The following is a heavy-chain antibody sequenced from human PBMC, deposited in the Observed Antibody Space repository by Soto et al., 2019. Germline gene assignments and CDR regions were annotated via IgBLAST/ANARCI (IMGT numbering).Heavy chain of an antibody. CDR1: GFTFSSYG. CDR2: ISYDGSNK. CDR3: AKDLDKDDAFDI. Sequence: GGSLRLSCAASGFTFSSYGMHWVRQAPGKGLEWVAVISYDGSNKYYADSVKGRFTISRDNSKNTLYLQMNSLRAEDTAVYYCAKDLDKDDAFDIWGQGTMFTVSS. V-gene: IGHV3-30*18. J-gene: IGHJ3*02.